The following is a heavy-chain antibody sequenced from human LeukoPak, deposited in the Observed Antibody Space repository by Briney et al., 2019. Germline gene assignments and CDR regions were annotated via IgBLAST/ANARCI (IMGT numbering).Heavy chain of an antibody. V-gene: IGHV5-51*01. Sequence: KPGESLKISCKASGYSFTNYWIGWVRQMPGKGLEWMGIIYPGDSETKYNPSFQGQVTISADKSISTAFLQWSSLKASDTATYYCARHARPPAWATINYHIDVWGKGTTVTVSS. CDR2: IYPGDSET. CDR3: ARHARPPAWATINYHIDV. D-gene: IGHD5-24*01. J-gene: IGHJ6*03. CDR1: GYSFTNYW.